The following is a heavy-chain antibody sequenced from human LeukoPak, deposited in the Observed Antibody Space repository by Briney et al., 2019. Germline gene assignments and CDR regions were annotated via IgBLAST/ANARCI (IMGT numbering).Heavy chain of an antibody. CDR3: ARATGDEAFDI. CDR2: ISYDGSNK. J-gene: IGHJ3*02. D-gene: IGHD7-27*01. Sequence: GGSLRLSCAAPGFTFSSYAMHWVRQAPGKGLEWVAVISYDGSNKYYADSVKGRFTISRDNSKNTLYLQMNSLRAEDTAVYYCARATGDEAFDIWGQGTMVTVSS. V-gene: IGHV3-30*04. CDR1: GFTFSSYA.